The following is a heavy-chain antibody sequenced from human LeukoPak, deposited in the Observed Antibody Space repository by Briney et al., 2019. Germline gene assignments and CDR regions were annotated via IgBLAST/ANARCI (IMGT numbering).Heavy chain of an antibody. CDR2: MNPNSGNT. D-gene: IGHD6-19*01. V-gene: IGHV1-8*01. Sequence: VTVSHKACLCTLPHYDINELRPAAAREVDGVGWMNPNSGNTGYAQTFQGRVTMTRNTSISIAYMELSSLRSEDTAVYYCARVATRYSSGWFRDYWGQGTLVTVSS. J-gene: IGHJ4*02. CDR3: ARVATRYSSGWFRDY. CDR1: LCTLPHYD.